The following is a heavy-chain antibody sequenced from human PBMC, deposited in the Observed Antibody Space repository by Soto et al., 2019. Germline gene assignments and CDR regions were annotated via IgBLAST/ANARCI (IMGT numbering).Heavy chain of an antibody. CDR3: ARVPYYDSSGYYIDWYFDL. CDR1: GFTFSSYS. CDR2: ISSSSSYI. Sequence: GGSLRLSCAASGFTFSSYSMNWVRQAPGKGLEWVSSISSSSSYIYYADSVKGRFTISRDNAKNSLYLQMNSLRAEDTAVYYCARVPYYDSSGYYIDWYFDLWGRGTLVTVSS. D-gene: IGHD3-22*01. J-gene: IGHJ2*01. V-gene: IGHV3-21*01.